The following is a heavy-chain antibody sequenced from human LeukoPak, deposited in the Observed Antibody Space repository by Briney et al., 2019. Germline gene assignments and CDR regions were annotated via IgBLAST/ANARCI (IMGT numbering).Heavy chain of an antibody. Sequence: SETPSLTCTVSGGSISSYYWSWIRQPPGKGLEWIGYIYYSGSTNYNPSLKSRVTISVDTSKNQFSLKLSSVTAADTAVYYCARDQGYSSSFDPWGQGTLVTVSS. CDR2: IYYSGST. D-gene: IGHD6-13*01. J-gene: IGHJ5*02. CDR3: ARDQGYSSSFDP. V-gene: IGHV4-59*01. CDR1: GGSISSYY.